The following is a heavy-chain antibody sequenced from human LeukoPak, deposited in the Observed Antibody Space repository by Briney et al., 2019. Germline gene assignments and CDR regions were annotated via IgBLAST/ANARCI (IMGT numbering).Heavy chain of an antibody. CDR1: GFTFSDYS. J-gene: IGHJ4*02. CDR2: IGIDSGNT. D-gene: IGHD5-24*01. CDR3: ARDYKYAFDN. V-gene: IGHV3-48*01. Sequence: GGSLRLSCAASGFTFSDYSMNWVRQAPGKGLEWISYIGIDSGNTNYADSVRGRFTISGDKAKNSLYLQMNSLRVEDTAVYYCARDYKYAFDNWGQGTLVTVSS.